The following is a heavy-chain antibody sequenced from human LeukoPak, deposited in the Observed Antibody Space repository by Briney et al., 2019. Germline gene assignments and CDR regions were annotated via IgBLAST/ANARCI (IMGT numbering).Heavy chain of an antibody. CDR1: GYSFTSYW. V-gene: IGHV5-51*01. J-gene: IGHJ5*02. CDR3: ARDKGYQLYSWWFDP. D-gene: IGHD2-2*01. CDR2: IYPGDSDT. Sequence: KVGESLKISCKGSGYSFTSYWIGWVRQMPGKGLEWMGIIYPGDSDTRYSPSFQGQVTISADKSISTAYLQWSSLKASDTAMYYCARDKGYQLYSWWFDPWGQGTLVTVSS.